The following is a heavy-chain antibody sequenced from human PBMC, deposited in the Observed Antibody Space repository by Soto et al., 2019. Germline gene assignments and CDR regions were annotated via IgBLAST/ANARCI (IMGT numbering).Heavy chain of an antibody. CDR1: GGSVSSNSAA. V-gene: IGHV6-1*01. CDR2: TYYRSKWYN. Sequence: SQTVSLTFAISGGSVSSNSAASNWIRQSPSRGLEWLGRTYYRSKWYNDYAVSVKSRITINPDTSKNQFSLQLNSVTPEDTAVYYCARERMDSSGWYSRWFDPWGQGTLVTVSS. D-gene: IGHD6-19*01. J-gene: IGHJ5*02. CDR3: ARERMDSSGWYSRWFDP.